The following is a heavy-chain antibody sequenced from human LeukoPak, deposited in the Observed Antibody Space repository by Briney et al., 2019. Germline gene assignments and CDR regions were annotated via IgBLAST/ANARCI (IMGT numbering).Heavy chain of an antibody. CDR1: GFTFSTYW. CDR3: AGGKYTAKDY. V-gene: IGHV3-74*01. D-gene: IGHD5-18*01. J-gene: IGHJ4*02. CDR2: ISSDGTST. Sequence: GGSLTLSCAASGFTFSTYWMHWVRQAPGKGLVWVSRISSDGTSTDYADSVKGRFTISRDNAKNTLSLQMNSLRAEDTAVYYCAGGKYTAKDYWGQGTLVTVSS.